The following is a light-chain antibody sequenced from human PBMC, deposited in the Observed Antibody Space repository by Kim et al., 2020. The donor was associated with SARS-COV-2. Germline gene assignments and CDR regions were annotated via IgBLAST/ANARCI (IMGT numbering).Light chain of an antibody. CDR3: QQYDLWPPVT. V-gene: IGKV3-15*01. J-gene: IGKJ4*01. CDR1: QSIRTT. Sequence: SPGESATLSRRDRQSIRTTLAWAQQKPGQAPRLRLYGASTRATDIPPRFSGSGSGTGFTLTISSLQSEDFAVYYCQQYDLWPPVTFGGGTKVEIK. CDR2: GAS.